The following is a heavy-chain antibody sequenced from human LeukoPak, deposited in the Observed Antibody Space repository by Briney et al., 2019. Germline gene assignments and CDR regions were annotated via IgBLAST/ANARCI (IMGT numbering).Heavy chain of an antibody. CDR1: GFTFSTYS. Sequence: GGSLRLSCAASGFTFSTYSMNWVRQAPGKGLEWVSSISSSSSYIYYEDSVKGRFTISRDNAKNSLYLQMNSLRAEDTAVYYCARAGYCSSTSCYTGGHAEYFQHWGQGTLVTVSS. J-gene: IGHJ1*01. V-gene: IGHV3-21*01. CDR3: ARAGYCSSTSCYTGGHAEYFQH. D-gene: IGHD2-2*02. CDR2: ISSSSSYI.